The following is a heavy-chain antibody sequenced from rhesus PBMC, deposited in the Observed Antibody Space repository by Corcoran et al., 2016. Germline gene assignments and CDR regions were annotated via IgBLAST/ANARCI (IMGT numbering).Heavy chain of an antibody. D-gene: IGHD3-16*01. V-gene: IGHV4-127*01. CDR3: ARGAYSGSLDY. CDR1: GYSISSGYG. J-gene: IGHJ4*01. CDR2: IGGSSGST. Sequence: QVQLQESDPGLVKPSETLSLTCAVSGYSISSGYGWSWIRQPPGTGLEWIGYIGGSSGSTNYNPSLKGRVTISKDTSKNQFSLKLSSVTAADTAVYYCARGAYSGSLDYWGQGVLVTVSS.